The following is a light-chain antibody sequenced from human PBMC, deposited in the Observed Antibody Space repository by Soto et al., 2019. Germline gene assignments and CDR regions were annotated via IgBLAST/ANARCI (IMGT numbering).Light chain of an antibody. CDR3: QQRSHWPPLT. V-gene: IGKV3-11*01. CDR1: QSVSTY. Sequence: EIVLTQSPATLSMSPGERATLSCRASQSVSTYLAWYQQKPGQAPRRLIFDASNRASGIPSRFSGSGSGTNFTLTISRLEPEDFAVYFCQQRSHWPPLTFGGGTKVEIK. CDR2: DAS. J-gene: IGKJ4*01.